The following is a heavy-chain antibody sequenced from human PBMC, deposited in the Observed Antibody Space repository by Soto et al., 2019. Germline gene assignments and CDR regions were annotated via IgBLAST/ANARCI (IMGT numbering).Heavy chain of an antibody. CDR2: IYHSGST. V-gene: IGHV4-4*02. J-gene: IGHJ5*02. CDR3: ARFYSSSWFDP. Sequence: PSETLSLTCAVSGGSISSSNWWSWVRQPPGKGLEWIGEIYHSGSTNYNPSLKSRVTISVDTSKNQFSLKLSSVTAADTAVYYCARFYSSSWFDPWGQGTLVTVSS. D-gene: IGHD6-13*01. CDR1: GGSISSSNW.